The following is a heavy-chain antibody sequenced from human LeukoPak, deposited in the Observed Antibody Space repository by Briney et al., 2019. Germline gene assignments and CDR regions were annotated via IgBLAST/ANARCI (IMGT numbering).Heavy chain of an antibody. D-gene: IGHD3-16*02. V-gene: IGHV1-24*01. J-gene: IGHJ4*02. CDR2: FGPEDGET. CDR1: GYTLTELS. Sequence: ASVKVSCKVSGYTLTELSMHWVRQAPGRGLEWMGGFGPEDGETIYAQKFQGRVTMTEDTSTDTAYMELSSLRSEDTAVYYCATLNRMITFGGVIVESFDYWGQGTLVTVSS. CDR3: ATLNRMITFGGVIVESFDY.